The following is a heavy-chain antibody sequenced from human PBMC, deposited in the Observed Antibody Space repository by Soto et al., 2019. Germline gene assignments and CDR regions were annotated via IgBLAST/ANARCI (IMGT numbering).Heavy chain of an antibody. D-gene: IGHD3-10*01. CDR1: GGSISSYY. Sequence: SETLSLTCTVSGGSISSYYWSWIRQPPGKGLEWIGYIYYSGSTNYNPSLKSRVTISVDTSKNQFSLKLSSVTAADTAVYYCARGLWFGGANWFDPWGQGTLVTVSS. CDR3: ARGLWFGGANWFDP. CDR2: IYYSGST. J-gene: IGHJ5*02. V-gene: IGHV4-59*01.